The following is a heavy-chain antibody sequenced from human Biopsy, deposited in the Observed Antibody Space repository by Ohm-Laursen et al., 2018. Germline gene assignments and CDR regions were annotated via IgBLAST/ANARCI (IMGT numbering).Heavy chain of an antibody. Sequence: SETLSPTCIVTDKSINKYYWSWLRQPAGKGLEYIGRILFSGDTNPDYNPSLKSRVTMSVDTSKNQFSLRLSSVTAADTAVYYCASLGRYCSGENCYGIDYWGQGTLVTVSS. D-gene: IGHD2-15*01. CDR1: DKSINKYY. CDR2: ILFSGDT. CDR3: ASLGRYCSGENCYGIDY. V-gene: IGHV4-4*07. J-gene: IGHJ4*02.